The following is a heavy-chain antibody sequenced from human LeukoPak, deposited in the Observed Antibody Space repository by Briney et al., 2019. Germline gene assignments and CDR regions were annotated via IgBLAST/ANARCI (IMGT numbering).Heavy chain of an antibody. CDR2: ISGSGGST. Sequence: GGSLRLSRVASGFTFSNYAMSWVRQAPGKGLKWVSIISGSGGSTHYADSVKGRFTISRDSSKNTLYLQMNSLRAEDTAVYYCVKAESRGYYYHYGMDVWGQGTTVTVS. V-gene: IGHV3-23*01. D-gene: IGHD6-25*01. CDR1: GFTFSNYA. CDR3: VKAESRGYYYHYGMDV. J-gene: IGHJ6*02.